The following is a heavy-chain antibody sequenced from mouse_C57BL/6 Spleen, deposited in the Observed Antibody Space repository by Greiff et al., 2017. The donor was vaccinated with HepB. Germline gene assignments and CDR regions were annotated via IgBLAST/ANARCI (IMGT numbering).Heavy chain of an antibody. Sequence: QVQLKQSGPELVKPGASVKISCKASGYAFSSSWMNWVKQRPGKGLEWIGRIYPGDGDTNYNGKFKGKATLTADKSSSTAYMQLSTLTSEDSAVYFSARGTTVASWYFDVWGTGTPVTLSS. V-gene: IGHV1-82*01. CDR3: ARGTTVASWYFDV. CDR1: GYAFSSSW. J-gene: IGHJ1*03. CDR2: IYPGDGDT. D-gene: IGHD1-1*01.